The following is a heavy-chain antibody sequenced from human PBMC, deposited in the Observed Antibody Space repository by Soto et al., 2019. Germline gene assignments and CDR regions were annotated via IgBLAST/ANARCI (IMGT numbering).Heavy chain of an antibody. CDR3: ARIGTYSGYVNDAFDI. Sequence: GGSLRLSCAASGFTFSSYTIHWVRQAPGKGLEWVAVISYDGSNKYYADSVKGRFTISRDNSKNTLYLQMNSLRAEDTAVYYCARIGTYSGYVNDAFDIWGQGTMVTVSS. CDR1: GFTFSSYT. J-gene: IGHJ3*02. D-gene: IGHD5-12*01. V-gene: IGHV3-30-3*01. CDR2: ISYDGSNK.